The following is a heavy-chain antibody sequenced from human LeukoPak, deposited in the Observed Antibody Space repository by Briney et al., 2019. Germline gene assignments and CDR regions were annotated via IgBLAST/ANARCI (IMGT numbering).Heavy chain of an antibody. V-gene: IGHV1-69*05. J-gene: IGHJ6*03. CDR1: GGTFSSYA. Sequence: ASVKVSCKASGGTFSSYAISWVRQAPGQGLEWMGGIIPIFGTANYAQTFQGRVTMTTDTSTSTAYMELRSLRSDDTAVYYCARDPPRPYYDFWSGSSLGAYYYYMDVWGKGTTVTVSS. D-gene: IGHD3-3*01. CDR3: ARDPPRPYYDFWSGSSLGAYYYYMDV. CDR2: IIPIFGTA.